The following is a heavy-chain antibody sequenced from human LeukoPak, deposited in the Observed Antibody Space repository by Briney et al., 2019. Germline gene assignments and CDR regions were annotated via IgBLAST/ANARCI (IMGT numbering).Heavy chain of an antibody. Sequence: GGSLRLSCAVSGFIFDDYAMHWVRQAPGKGLEWVSGITWGRDNLAYAASVKGRFTISRDNRKNLLHLQMNSLRVEDTAIYYCARRWSVSVWFGESKLTGYFDYWGQGSLVTVSS. CDR1: GFIFDDYA. D-gene: IGHD3-10*01. CDR3: ARRWSVSVWFGESKLTGYFDY. CDR2: ITWGRDNL. J-gene: IGHJ4*02. V-gene: IGHV3-9*01.